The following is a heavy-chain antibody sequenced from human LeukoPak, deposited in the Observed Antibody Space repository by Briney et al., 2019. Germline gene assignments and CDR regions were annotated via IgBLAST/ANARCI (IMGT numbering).Heavy chain of an antibody. V-gene: IGHV3-23*01. CDR3: AKGGGSGTWYIVFDI. D-gene: IGHD6-13*01. Sequence: GGSLRLSCAASGFTFSSYAMCWGRHAPGKGLGRVSGISGSGGSTYYVDSVKGRFTISRDNSKKTLYLQMNSLRAEDTAVYYCAKGGGSGTWYIVFDIWGQGTMVTVSS. CDR1: GFTFSSYA. J-gene: IGHJ3*02. CDR2: ISGSGGST.